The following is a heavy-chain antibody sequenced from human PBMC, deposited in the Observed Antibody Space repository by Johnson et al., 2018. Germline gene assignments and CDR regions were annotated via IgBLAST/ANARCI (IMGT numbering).Heavy chain of an antibody. CDR2: ISGSGGST. Sequence: EVQLVESGGGLVQPGGSLRLSCAASGFTFSSYAMSWVRQAPGKGLEWVSAISGSGGSTYYADSVKGRFTISRDNSKNTLYLQMNSLRAEDTAVYYCAKDITWDGGNTENCQHWGQGTLVTVSS. J-gene: IGHJ1*01. CDR1: GFTFSSYA. V-gene: IGHV3-23*04. CDR3: AKDITWDGGNTENCQH. D-gene: IGHD4-23*01.